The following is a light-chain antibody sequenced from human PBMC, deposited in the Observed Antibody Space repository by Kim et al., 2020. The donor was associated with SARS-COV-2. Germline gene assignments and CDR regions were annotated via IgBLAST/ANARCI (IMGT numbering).Light chain of an antibody. Sequence: QSVLTQPPSVSGAPGQRVTISCTGSSSNIGAGFDLHWYQQLPGTAPKLLIFRNNNRPSGVPDRFSGSKSGTSASLAITGLQAEDEADYYCQSYDSRLTVVFGGGTQLTVL. CDR3: QSYDSRLTVV. V-gene: IGLV1-40*01. CDR2: RNN. CDR1: SSNIGAGFD. J-gene: IGLJ2*01.